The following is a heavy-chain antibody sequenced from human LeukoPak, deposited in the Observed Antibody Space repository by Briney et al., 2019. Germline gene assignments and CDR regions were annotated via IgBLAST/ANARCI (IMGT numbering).Heavy chain of an antibody. Sequence: ASVNVSCTAAGYTFTGYYVHRVGQAPGQGLGWVGWINPNSGGTNYAQKFQGRVTMPRDTSISTAYMELDRLRSDDTAVYYCAREVYCSSTSCYYFHYWGERTRVSVSS. CDR2: INPNSGGT. CDR3: AREVYCSSTSCYYFHY. D-gene: IGHD2-2*01. V-gene: IGHV1-2*02. CDR1: GYTFTGYY. J-gene: IGHJ4*02.